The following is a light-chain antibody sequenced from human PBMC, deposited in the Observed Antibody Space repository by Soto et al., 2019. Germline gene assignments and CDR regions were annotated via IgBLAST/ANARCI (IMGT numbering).Light chain of an antibody. V-gene: IGKV3-20*01. CDR2: GAS. CDR3: QQYGGAPWT. Sequence: EIVLTQSPGTLSLSPGERATLSCRASQSVSSNYLAWFQQRPVQPPRLLISGASSRATGIPDRFSGSGSGTDFTLTISRLEPEDFAVYHCQQYGGAPWTFGQGTKVEIK. J-gene: IGKJ1*01. CDR1: QSVSSNY.